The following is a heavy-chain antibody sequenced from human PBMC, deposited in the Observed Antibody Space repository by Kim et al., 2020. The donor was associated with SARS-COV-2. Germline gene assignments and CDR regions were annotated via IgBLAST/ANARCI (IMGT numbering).Heavy chain of an antibody. D-gene: IGHD1-26*01. Sequence: STYHNPSLKSRVTISVDTSKNQFSLKLSSVTAADTAVYYCARRSGSYVDYWGQGTLVTVSS. V-gene: IGHV4-39*01. CDR3: ARRSGSYVDY. CDR2: ST. J-gene: IGHJ4*02.